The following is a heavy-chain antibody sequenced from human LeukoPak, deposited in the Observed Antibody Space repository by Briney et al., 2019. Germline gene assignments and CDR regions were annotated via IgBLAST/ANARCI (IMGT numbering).Heavy chain of an antibody. D-gene: IGHD5-18*01. CDR1: GYTFTSYG. V-gene: IGHV1-18*01. J-gene: IGHJ4*02. CDR3: ARDRPRGYSDGHYFDY. Sequence: GASVNVSCTASGYTFTSYGISWVRQAPGQGLEWMGWISAYNGNTNYAQKLQGRVTMTTDTSTSTAYMELRSLRSDDTAVYYCARDRPRGYSDGHYFDYWGQGLLSPSPQ. CDR2: ISAYNGNT.